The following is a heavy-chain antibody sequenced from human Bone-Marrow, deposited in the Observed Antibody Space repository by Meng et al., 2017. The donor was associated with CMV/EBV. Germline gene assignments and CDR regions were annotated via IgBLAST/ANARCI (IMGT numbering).Heavy chain of an antibody. V-gene: IGHV1-2*02. Sequence: VKVSCKASGYTFTGYYMHWVRQAPGQGLEWMGWINPNSGGTNYAQKFQGRVTMTRDTSISTAYMELSRLRSDDTAVYYCARTAGGSYYHFDYWGQGTLVTVSS. D-gene: IGHD1-26*01. CDR3: ARTAGGSYYHFDY. J-gene: IGHJ4*02. CDR2: INPNSGGT. CDR1: GYTFTGYY.